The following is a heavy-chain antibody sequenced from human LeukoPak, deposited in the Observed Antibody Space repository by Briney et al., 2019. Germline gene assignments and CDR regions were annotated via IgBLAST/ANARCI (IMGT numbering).Heavy chain of an antibody. Sequence: ASVKASCKASGYTFTGYYMHWVRQAPGQGLEWMGWINPNSGGTNYAQKLQGRVTMTTDTSTSTAYMELRSLRSDDTAVYYCARSPIAAAAPSDFDYWGQGTLVTVSS. V-gene: IGHV1-2*02. CDR3: ARSPIAAAAPSDFDY. J-gene: IGHJ4*02. CDR2: INPNSGGT. D-gene: IGHD6-13*01. CDR1: GYTFTGYY.